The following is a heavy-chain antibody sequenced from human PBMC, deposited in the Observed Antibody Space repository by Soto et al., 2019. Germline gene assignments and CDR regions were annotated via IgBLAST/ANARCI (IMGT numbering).Heavy chain of an antibody. D-gene: IGHD3-10*01. V-gene: IGHV1-24*01. CDR1: GYTLTELS. CDR2: FDPEDGET. CDR3: ATALLWFGTSPIPFDP. J-gene: IGHJ5*02. Sequence: ASVKVSGKVSGYTLTELSMHCVRQAPGKGLEWMGGFDPEDGETIYAQKFQGRVTMTEDTSTDTAYMELSSLRSEDTAVYYCATALLWFGTSPIPFDPWGQGTLVTVSS.